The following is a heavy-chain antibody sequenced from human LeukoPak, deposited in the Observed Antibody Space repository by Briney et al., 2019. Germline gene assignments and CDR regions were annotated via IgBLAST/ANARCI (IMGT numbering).Heavy chain of an antibody. CDR2: ISWSSDST. J-gene: IGHJ6*02. D-gene: IGHD1-1*01. CDR3: AKHMRATNTYYFYGLDV. CDR1: GFNFDDYG. V-gene: IGHV3-9*01. Sequence: GGSLRLSCAASGFNFDDYGMHWVRQPPGKGLEWVSSISWSSDSTVYADSVKGRFLISRDNAKNSLYLQMSSLRPEDTALYYCAKHMRATNTYYFYGLDVWGQGTPVTVSS.